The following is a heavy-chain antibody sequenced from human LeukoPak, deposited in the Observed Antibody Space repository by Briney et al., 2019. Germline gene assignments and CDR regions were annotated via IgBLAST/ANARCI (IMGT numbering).Heavy chain of an antibody. D-gene: IGHD1/OR15-1a*01. CDR1: GFTFSSYE. CDR3: ARGARYNWNNDDLWF. J-gene: IGHJ4*02. V-gene: IGHV3-48*03. CDR2: ISSSGSTI. Sequence: GGSLRLSCAASGFTFSSYEMNWVRQAPGKGLEWVSYISSSGSTIYYADSVKGRFTISRDNAKNSLYLQMNSLRDEDTAIYYCARGARYNWNNDDLWFWGQGTLVTVSS.